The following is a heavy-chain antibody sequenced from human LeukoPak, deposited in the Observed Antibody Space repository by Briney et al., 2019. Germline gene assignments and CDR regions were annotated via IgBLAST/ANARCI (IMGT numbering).Heavy chain of an antibody. J-gene: IGHJ4*02. V-gene: IGHV3-21*01. D-gene: IGHD5-18*01. Sequence: GGSLRLSCAASGFTFSSYSMNWVRQAPGKGLEWVSSISSSSYIYYADSVKGRFTISRDNAKNSLYLQMNSLRAEDTAVYYCARGGGYSYAEIDYWGQGTLVTVSS. CDR1: GFTFSSYS. CDR3: ARGGGYSYAEIDY. CDR2: ISSSSYI.